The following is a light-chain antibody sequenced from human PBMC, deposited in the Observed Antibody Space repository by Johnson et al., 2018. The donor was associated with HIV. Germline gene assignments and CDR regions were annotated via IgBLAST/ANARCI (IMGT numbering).Light chain of an antibody. Sequence: QSVLTQPPSVSAAPGQKVTISCSGSSSNIGNNYVSWYQQLPGTAPELLIYENNKLPSGIPDRFSGSKSDTSATLGITGLQTGDEADYYCGTWDSSLTAFVFGTGTKVTVL. J-gene: IGLJ1*01. CDR3: GTWDSSLTAFV. CDR1: SSNIGNNY. CDR2: ENN. V-gene: IGLV1-51*02.